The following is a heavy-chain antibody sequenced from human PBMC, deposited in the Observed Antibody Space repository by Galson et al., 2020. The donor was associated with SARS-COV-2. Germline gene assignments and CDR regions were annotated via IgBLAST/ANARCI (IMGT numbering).Heavy chain of an antibody. CDR3: ARGHHQITKIVVVFTGGAFCFDY. CDR1: GESFSGHH. D-gene: IGHD3-22*01. J-gene: IGHJ4*02. CDR2: INQSGSI. Sequence: SETLSLTCAVYGESFSGHHWSWIRQPPGKGLEWIGEINQSGSINYNPSLKSRVTISVDTSKNQFSLKLTSVTAADTAVYYCARGHHQITKIVVVFTGGAFCFDYWGQGTLGTVSS. V-gene: IGHV4-34*01.